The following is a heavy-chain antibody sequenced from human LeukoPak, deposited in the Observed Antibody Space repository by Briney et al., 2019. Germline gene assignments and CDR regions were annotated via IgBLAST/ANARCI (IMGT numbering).Heavy chain of an antibody. CDR2: IIPIFGTA. V-gene: IGHV1-69*13. CDR1: GGTFISYA. CDR3: ARGGRFPKRWLQLQTDYYYGMDV. J-gene: IGHJ6*02. Sequence: SVKVSCKASGGTFISYAISRVRQAPGQGLEWMGGIIPIFGTANYAQKFQGRVTITADESTSTAYMELSSLRSEDTAVYYCARGGRFPKRWLQLQTDYYYGMDVWGQGTTVTVSS. D-gene: IGHD5-24*01.